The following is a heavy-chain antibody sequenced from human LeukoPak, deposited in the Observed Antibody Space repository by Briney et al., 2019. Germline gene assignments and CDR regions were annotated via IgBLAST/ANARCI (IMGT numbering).Heavy chain of an antibody. D-gene: IGHD3-10*01. V-gene: IGHV3-23*01. CDR2: ISGSSSST. Sequence: QSGGSLRLSCAASGFPFSSFGMSWVRQAPGKGLEWVSGISGSSSSTSYAESVRGRFTISRDNSKNTLYLQMNSLRADDTAVYYCATRGSGCYYSELDYWGQGTLVTVSS. J-gene: IGHJ4*02. CDR1: GFPFSSFG. CDR3: ATRGSGCYYSELDY.